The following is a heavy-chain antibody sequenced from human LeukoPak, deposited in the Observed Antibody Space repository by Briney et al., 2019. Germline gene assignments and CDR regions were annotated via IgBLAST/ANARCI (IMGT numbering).Heavy chain of an antibody. V-gene: IGHV1-2*02. CDR2: INPNSGGT. CDR1: GYTFTGYY. J-gene: IGHJ3*02. CDR3: ARVRQGGSGWLKNDFDI. Sequence: ASVKVSCKASGYTFTGYYMHWVRQAPGQGLEWMGWINPNSGGTNYAQKFQGRVTMTRDTSISTAYMELSRLRSDDTAVYYCARVRQGGSGWLKNDFDIWGQGTMVTVSS. D-gene: IGHD6-19*01.